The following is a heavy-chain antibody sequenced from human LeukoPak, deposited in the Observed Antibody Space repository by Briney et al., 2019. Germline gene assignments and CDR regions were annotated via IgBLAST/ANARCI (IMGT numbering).Heavy chain of an antibody. CDR3: ARRELYSSPSTSDY. J-gene: IGHJ4*02. V-gene: IGHV4-39*01. D-gene: IGHD1-26*01. CDR1: GGSISSSSYY. CDR2: IYYSGST. Sequence: SETLSLTCTVSGGSISSSSYYWGWIRQPPGKGLEWIGSIYYSGSTYYNPSLKSRVTISVDTSKNQFSLKLSSVTAADTAVYYCARRELYSSPSTSDYWGQGTLVTVSS.